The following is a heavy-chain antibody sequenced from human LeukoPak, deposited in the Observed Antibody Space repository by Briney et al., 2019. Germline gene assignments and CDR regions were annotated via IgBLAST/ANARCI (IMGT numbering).Heavy chain of an antibody. V-gene: IGHV1-69*13. Sequence: SVKVPCKASGGTFSSYAISWVRQAPGQGLEWMGGIIHIFGTANYEQKFQGRVTITAEESTSTACMELSSLRSEDRAVDYCARHGGVVSAALFGDYYFDCGGQGTPVTVSS. CDR1: GGTFSSYA. CDR2: IIHIFGTA. J-gene: IGHJ4*02. CDR3: ARHGGVVSAALFGDYYFDC. D-gene: IGHD2-2*01.